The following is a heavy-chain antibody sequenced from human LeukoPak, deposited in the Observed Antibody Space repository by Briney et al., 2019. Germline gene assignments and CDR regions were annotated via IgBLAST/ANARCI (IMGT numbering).Heavy chain of an antibody. D-gene: IGHD1-1*01. CDR1: GFAFSNFG. Sequence: GRSLRLSCAASGFAFSNFGMHWVRQGPGKGLEWVAVIYYDGGKKYYADSVKGRFTISRDNSKNTLYLQLNSLRAEDTAVYYCARDRLEIKYFDLWGRGTQVTVSS. V-gene: IGHV3-33*01. CDR2: IYYDGGKK. J-gene: IGHJ2*01. CDR3: ARDRLEIKYFDL.